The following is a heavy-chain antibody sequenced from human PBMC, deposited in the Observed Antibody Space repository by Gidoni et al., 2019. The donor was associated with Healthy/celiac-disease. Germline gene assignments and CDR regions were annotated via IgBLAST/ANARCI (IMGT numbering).Heavy chain of an antibody. J-gene: IGHJ5*02. V-gene: IGHV4-34*01. Sequence: QVQLQQWGAGLLKPSETLSLTCAVYGGSFSGYYWSWIRQPPGKGLEWIGEINHSGSTNYNPSLKSRVTISVDTSKNQFSLKLSSVTAADTAVYYCARGVVGSGTHTHRSWFDPWGQGTLVTVSS. CDR3: ARGVVGSGTHTHRSWFDP. CDR1: GGSFSGYY. CDR2: INHSGST. D-gene: IGHD1-26*01.